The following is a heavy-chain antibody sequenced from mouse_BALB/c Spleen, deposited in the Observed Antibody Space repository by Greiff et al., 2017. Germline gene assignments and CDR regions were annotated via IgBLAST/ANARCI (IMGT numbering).Heavy chain of an antibody. J-gene: IGHJ3*01. CDR1: GFTFSSYG. CDR3: AKGGDSSGFAY. CDR2: ISSGGSYN. D-gene: IGHD3-2*01. Sequence: EVMLVESGGDLVKPGGSLKLSCAASGFTFSSYGMSWVRQTPDKRLEWVATISSGGSYNYYPDSVKGRFTIYRDTAKNTLYLKMSRLKYDDTTMYCGAKGGDSSGFAYWGQGTLVTVSA. V-gene: IGHV5-6*01.